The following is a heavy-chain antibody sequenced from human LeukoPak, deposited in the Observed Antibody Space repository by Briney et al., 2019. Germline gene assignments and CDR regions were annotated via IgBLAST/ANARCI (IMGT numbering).Heavy chain of an antibody. Sequence: ASETLSLTCTVSGGSISSSSYYWGWIRQPPGKGLEWIGSIYYSGSTYYNPSLKSRVTISVDTSKNQFSLKLSSVTAADTAVYYCARQEVLNWSFDYWGQETLVTVYS. J-gene: IGHJ4*02. CDR3: ARQEVLNWSFDY. CDR2: IYYSGST. V-gene: IGHV4-39*01. CDR1: GGSISSSSYY. D-gene: IGHD2-8*02.